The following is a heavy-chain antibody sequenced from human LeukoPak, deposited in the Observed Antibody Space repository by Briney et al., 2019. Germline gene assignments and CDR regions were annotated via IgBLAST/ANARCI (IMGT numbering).Heavy chain of an antibody. D-gene: IGHD1-1*01. J-gene: IGHJ4*02. Sequence: SETLSLTCAVYGGSFSGYYWSWIRQPPRKGLEWIGEINHSGSTNYNPSLKSRVTISVDTSKNQFSLKLSSVTAADTAVYYCARTWSRIRRLDYWGQGTLVTVSS. CDR1: GGSFSGYY. CDR3: ARTWSRIRRLDY. CDR2: INHSGST. V-gene: IGHV4-34*01.